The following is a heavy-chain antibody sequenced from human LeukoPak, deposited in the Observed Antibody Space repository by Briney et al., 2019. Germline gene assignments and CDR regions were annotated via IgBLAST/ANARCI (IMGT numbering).Heavy chain of an antibody. V-gene: IGHV4-39*07. D-gene: IGHD3-10*01. J-gene: IGHJ4*02. CDR1: GGSISSSSYY. CDR2: IYYSGST. CDR3: ARGHGTMVRGVIPRFDY. Sequence: SETLSLTCTVSGGSISSSSYYWGWIRQPPGKGLEWIGSIYYSGSTYYNPSLKSRVTISVDTSKNQFSLKLSSVTAADTAVYYCARGHGTMVRGVIPRFDYWGQGTLVTVSS.